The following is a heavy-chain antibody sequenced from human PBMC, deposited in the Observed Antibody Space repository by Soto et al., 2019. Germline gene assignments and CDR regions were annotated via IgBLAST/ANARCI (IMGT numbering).Heavy chain of an antibody. CDR3: AKVLTEYDSSGSLDY. D-gene: IGHD3-22*01. V-gene: IGHV3-23*01. Sequence: PGGSLRLSCAASGFTFSSYAMSWVRQAPGKGLEWVSAISGSGGSTYYADSVKGRFTISRDNSKNTLYLQMNSLRAEDTAVYYCAKVLTEYDSSGSLDYWGQGPLVTVPS. CDR2: ISGSGGST. J-gene: IGHJ4*02. CDR1: GFTFSSYA.